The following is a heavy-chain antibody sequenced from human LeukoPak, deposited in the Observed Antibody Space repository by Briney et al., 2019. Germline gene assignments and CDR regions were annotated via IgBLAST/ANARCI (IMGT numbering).Heavy chain of an antibody. CDR2: ISSSSSYI. CDR3: AREGIQLWLGPDY. V-gene: IGHV3-21*01. Sequence: GGSLRLSCAASGLTFSSYSMNWVRQAPGKGLEWVSSISSSSSYIYYADSVKGRFTISRDNAKNSLYLQMNSLRAEDTAVYYCAREGIQLWLGPDYWGQGTLVTVSS. CDR1: GLTFSSYS. J-gene: IGHJ4*02. D-gene: IGHD5-18*01.